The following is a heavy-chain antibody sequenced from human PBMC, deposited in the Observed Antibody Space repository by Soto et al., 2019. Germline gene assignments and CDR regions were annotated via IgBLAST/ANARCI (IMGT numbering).Heavy chain of an antibody. J-gene: IGHJ4*02. CDR3: AREPEEGVPGDY. CDR1: GYTFTAHS. CDR2: IIVSHDWP. V-gene: IGHV1-3*01. D-gene: IGHD2-8*01. Sequence: VQLVQSGTEVKEPGASVRVSCKASGYTFTAHSLHWARQAPGQGLEWLGWIIVSHDWPRYAPQFQCRLTFETDTIGTSSYMHWTRLTPDDTAVYCCAREPEEGVPGDYWGQGTPGVVSS.